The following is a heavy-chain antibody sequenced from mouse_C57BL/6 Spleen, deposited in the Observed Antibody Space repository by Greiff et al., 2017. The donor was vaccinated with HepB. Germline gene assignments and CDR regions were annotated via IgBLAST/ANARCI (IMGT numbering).Heavy chain of an antibody. Sequence: EVMLVESGGGLVKPGGSLKLSCAASGFTFSSYTMSWVRQTPEKRLEWVATISGGGGNTYYPDSVKGRFTISRDNAKNTLYLQMSSLRSEDTALYYCARHNYGSSYGFDYWGQGTTLTVSS. J-gene: IGHJ2*01. CDR2: ISGGGGNT. V-gene: IGHV5-9*01. CDR1: GFTFSSYT. CDR3: ARHNYGSSYGFDY. D-gene: IGHD1-1*01.